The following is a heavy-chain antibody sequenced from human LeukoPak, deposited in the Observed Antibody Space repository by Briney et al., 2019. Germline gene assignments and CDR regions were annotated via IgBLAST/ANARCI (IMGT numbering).Heavy chain of an antibody. V-gene: IGHV4-39*01. CDR1: GGSISSSSSY. J-gene: IGHJ4*02. CDR2: TYYSGST. D-gene: IGHD4-17*01. CDR3: ARLAADNFGDYEDRFDY. Sequence: SETLSLTCTVSGGSISSSSSYWGWIRQPPGKGLEWIGSTYYSGSTYYNPSLKSRVTISVDTSKNQFSLKLSSVTAADTAVYYCARLAADNFGDYEDRFDYWGQGTLVTVSS.